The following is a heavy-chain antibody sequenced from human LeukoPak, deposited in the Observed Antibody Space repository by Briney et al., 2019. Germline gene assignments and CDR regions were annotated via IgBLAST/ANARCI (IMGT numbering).Heavy chain of an antibody. V-gene: IGHV1-3*04. Sequence: ASVKVSCKASGYTFTSFVIHWLRRAPGQRLEWMGWINIGGGDTKFSQKFQDRVTIARDTSASTAYMELKSLRSEDTAIYYCARDRGGTGDFDYWGQGTLVTVSS. CDR1: GYTFTSFV. CDR2: INIGGGDT. CDR3: ARDRGGTGDFDY. J-gene: IGHJ4*02. D-gene: IGHD1-1*01.